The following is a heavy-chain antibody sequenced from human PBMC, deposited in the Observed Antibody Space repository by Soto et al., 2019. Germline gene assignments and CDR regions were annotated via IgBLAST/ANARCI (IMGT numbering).Heavy chain of an antibody. D-gene: IGHD3-10*01. V-gene: IGHV1-69*12. CDR1: GGTFSSYA. CDR3: AREGGSGNYRYYAMDV. J-gene: IGHJ6*02. Sequence: QVQLVQSGAEVKKPGSSVKVSCKASGGTFSSYAISWVRQAPGQGLEWMGGIIPIFGTANYAQKFQGIVTITADESTSTADMELSSLRSEDTAVYYCAREGGSGNYRYYAMDVWGQGTTVTVSS. CDR2: IIPIFGTA.